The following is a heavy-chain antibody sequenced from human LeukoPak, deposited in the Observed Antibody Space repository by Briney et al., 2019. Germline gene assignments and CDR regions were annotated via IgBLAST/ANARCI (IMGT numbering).Heavy chain of an antibody. CDR3: ARDGFARDSSGYYYVYMDV. CDR2: INPSGGST. J-gene: IGHJ6*03. V-gene: IGHV1-46*01. CDR1: GYTFTSYY. D-gene: IGHD3-22*01. Sequence: ASVKVSCKASGYTFTSYYIHWVRQAPGQGLEWMGIINPSGGSTSYAQKFQGRVTMTRGMSTSTVYMELSSLRSEDTAVYYCARDGFARDSSGYYYVYMDVWGKGTTVTVSS.